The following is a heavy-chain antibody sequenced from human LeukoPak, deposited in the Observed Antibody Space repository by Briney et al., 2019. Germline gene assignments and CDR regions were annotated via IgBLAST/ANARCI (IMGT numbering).Heavy chain of an antibody. Sequence: SETLSLTCAVYGGSFSGYYWSWIRQPPGKGLEWIGEINHSGSINYNPSLKSRVTISVDTSKNQFSLKLSSVTAADTAVYYCARGPDLIRITRKLFDYWGQGTLVTVSS. CDR1: GGSFSGYY. V-gene: IGHV4-34*01. CDR2: INHSGSI. D-gene: IGHD3-10*01. J-gene: IGHJ4*02. CDR3: ARGPDLIRITRKLFDY.